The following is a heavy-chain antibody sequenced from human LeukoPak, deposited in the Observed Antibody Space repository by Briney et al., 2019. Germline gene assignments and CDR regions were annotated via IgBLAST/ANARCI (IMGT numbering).Heavy chain of an antibody. CDR2: IYYSGST. Sequence: PSETLSLTCTVSGGSISSYYWSWIRQPPGKGLEWIGYIYYSGSTNYNPSLKSRVTISVDTSKNQFSLKLSSVTAADTAVYYCASLSRYGSGSNWGQGTQVTVSS. J-gene: IGHJ4*02. CDR3: ASLSRYGSGSN. D-gene: IGHD3-10*01. V-gene: IGHV4-59*01. CDR1: GGSISSYY.